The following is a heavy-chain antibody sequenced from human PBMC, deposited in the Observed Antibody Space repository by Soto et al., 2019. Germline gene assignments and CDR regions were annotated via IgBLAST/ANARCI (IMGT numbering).Heavy chain of an antibody. CDR3: ARAVSRAATPDF. Sequence: SGYSIDTGYYWGWIRQPPGKGLEWVGSIYHTGGTYYNPSLKSRVTISVDTSKNQFSLQLISVTASDTAVYYCARAVSRAATPDFWGQGILVTVSS. CDR2: IYHTGGT. V-gene: IGHV4-38-2*02. J-gene: IGHJ4*02. CDR1: GYSIDTGYY. D-gene: IGHD6-25*01.